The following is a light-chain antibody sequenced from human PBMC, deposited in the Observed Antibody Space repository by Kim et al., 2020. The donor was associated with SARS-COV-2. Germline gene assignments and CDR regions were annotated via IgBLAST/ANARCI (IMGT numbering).Light chain of an antibody. CDR3: GSYTSSSTVA. J-gene: IGLJ2*01. CDR1: YNY. V-gene: IGLV2-14*03. CDR2: DVN. Sequence: YNYVSWYQQHPDKAPKLMIYDVNRRPSGVSNRFSGSKSGNTASLTISGLQAEDEADYYCGSYTSSSTVAFGGGTQLTVL.